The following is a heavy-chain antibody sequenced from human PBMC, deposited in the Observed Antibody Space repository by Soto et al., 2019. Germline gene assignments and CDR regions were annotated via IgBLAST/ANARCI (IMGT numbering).Heavy chain of an antibody. J-gene: IGHJ6*02. CDR2: ISSASSAI. D-gene: IGHD2-8*01. Sequence: EVQLVESGGGLVQPGGSLRLSCAASGFTFSSYHMDWVRQAPGKGLEWVSYISSASSAIYYADSVKGRFTFSRDNAKNSLFLQMTSLRAEDTADYYCARDLMGYAMDVWGQGTTVTVSS. V-gene: IGHV3-48*03. CDR1: GFTFSSYH. CDR3: ARDLMGYAMDV.